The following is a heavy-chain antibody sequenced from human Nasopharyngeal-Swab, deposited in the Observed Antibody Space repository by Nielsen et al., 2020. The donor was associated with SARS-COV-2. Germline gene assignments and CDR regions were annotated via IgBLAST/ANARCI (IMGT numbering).Heavy chain of an antibody. J-gene: IGHJ4*02. CDR1: GFTFKTYA. D-gene: IGHD3-10*01. V-gene: IGHV3-23*01. Sequence: GGSLRLSCAASGFTFKTYAMTWVRQAPGKGLEWVSVISGSGGSTYYTDSVKGRFTISRDNSKSTLYLQMNSLRAEDTAVYYCAKTNSRSYCNWGQGTLVTVSS. CDR3: AKTNSRSYCN. CDR2: ISGSGGST.